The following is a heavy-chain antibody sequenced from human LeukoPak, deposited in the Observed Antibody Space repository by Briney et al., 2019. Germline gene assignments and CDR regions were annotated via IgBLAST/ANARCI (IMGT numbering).Heavy chain of an antibody. D-gene: IGHD3-10*01. Sequence: PSETLSLTCAVYGGSFSGYYWSWIRQPPGKGLEWIGEINHSGSTNYNPSLKSRVTISVDRSKNQFSLKLSSVTAADTAVYYCARGGVTMVRGVIVLYGMDVWGQGTTVTVSS. CDR2: INHSGST. CDR3: ARGGVTMVRGVIVLYGMDV. J-gene: IGHJ6*02. CDR1: GGSFSGYY. V-gene: IGHV4-34*01.